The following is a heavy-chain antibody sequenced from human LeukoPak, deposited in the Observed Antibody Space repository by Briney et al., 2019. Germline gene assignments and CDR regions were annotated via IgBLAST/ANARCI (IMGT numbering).Heavy chain of an antibody. Sequence: GGSLRLSCAASGFTFSSYGMHWVRQAPGKGLEWVAVISYDGSNKYYADSVKGRFTISRDNSKNTLYLQMNSLRVEDTAVYYCARVGSDSSGWRRFDYWGQGTLVTVSS. V-gene: IGHV3-30*03. CDR1: GFTFSSYG. J-gene: IGHJ4*02. D-gene: IGHD6-19*01. CDR3: ARVGSDSSGWRRFDY. CDR2: ISYDGSNK.